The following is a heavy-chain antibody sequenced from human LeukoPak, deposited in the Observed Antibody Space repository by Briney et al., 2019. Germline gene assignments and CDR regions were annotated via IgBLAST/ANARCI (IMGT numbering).Heavy chain of an antibody. V-gene: IGHV4-59*01. CDR3: ARRGELRLPHYYYYMDV. D-gene: IGHD3-3*01. J-gene: IGHJ6*03. CDR1: GGSISSYY. Sequence: SETLSLTCTVSGGSISSYYWSWIRQPPGKGLEWIGYIYYSGSTNYNPSLKSRVTISVDTSKNQFSLKLSSVTAADTAVYYCARRGELRLPHYYYYMDVWGKGTTVTVSS. CDR2: IYYSGST.